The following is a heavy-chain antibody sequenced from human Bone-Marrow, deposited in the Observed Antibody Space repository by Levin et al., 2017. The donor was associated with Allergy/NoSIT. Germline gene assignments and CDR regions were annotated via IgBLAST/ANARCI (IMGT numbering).Heavy chain of an antibody. V-gene: IGHV4-59*01. CDR2: IYYSGST. Sequence: SETLSLTCAVSGGSIATYYWSWIRQPPGKGLEWIGYIYYSGSTNYNPSLKSRVTISADTSKNQFSLKLSSVTAADTAVYYCARDTLYRGDYGDWYFDHWGRGTLVTVSS. D-gene: IGHD2-21*02. CDR1: GGSIATYY. J-gene: IGHJ2*01. CDR3: ARDTLYRGDYGDWYFDH.